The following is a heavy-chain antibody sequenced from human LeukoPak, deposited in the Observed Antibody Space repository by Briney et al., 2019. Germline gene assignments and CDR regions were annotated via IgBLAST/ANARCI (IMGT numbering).Heavy chain of an antibody. CDR3: ARDQSSSREKGYDY. J-gene: IGHJ4*02. CDR1: GFSFTTYW. D-gene: IGHD6-6*01. CDR2: INQDESSQ. Sequence: GGSLRLSCAASGFSFTTYWMGWVRQAPGKGLEWVANINQDESSQYYVDSVKGRFTISRDSAKNSLYLQMNSLRAEDTAVYYCARDQSSSREKGYDYWGQGTLVTVSS. V-gene: IGHV3-7*01.